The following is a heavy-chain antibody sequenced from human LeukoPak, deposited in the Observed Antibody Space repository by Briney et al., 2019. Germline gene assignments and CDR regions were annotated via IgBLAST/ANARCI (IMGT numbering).Heavy chain of an antibody. CDR3: ATARMVRGVISWFDP. CDR2: FDPEDGGT. Sequence: ASVKVSCKVSGYTLTELSMHWVRQAPGKGLEWMGGFDPEDGGTIYAQKFQGRVTMTEDTSTDTAYMELSSLRSEDTAVYYCATARMVRGVISWFDPWGQGTLVTVSS. D-gene: IGHD3-10*01. V-gene: IGHV1-24*01. J-gene: IGHJ5*02. CDR1: GYTLTELS.